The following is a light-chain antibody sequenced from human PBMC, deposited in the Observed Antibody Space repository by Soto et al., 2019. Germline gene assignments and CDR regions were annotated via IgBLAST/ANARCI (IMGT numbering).Light chain of an antibody. V-gene: IGKV3-15*01. CDR1: QSISSN. CDR3: QMYNNWVGT. CDR2: GAA. J-gene: IGKJ4*01. Sequence: ERVITDSPPILSVSPGESATLSCRANQSISSNLAWYQQKPGQAPRLLIYGAATRATGIPARFSGSGSGTDFTLTINSLQSEDFAVYYCQMYNNWVGTFGGGTKV.